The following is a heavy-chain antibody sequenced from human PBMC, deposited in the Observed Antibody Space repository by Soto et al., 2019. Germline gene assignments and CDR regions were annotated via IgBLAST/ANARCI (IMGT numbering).Heavy chain of an antibody. Sequence: ASVKVSCKASGGTFSSYAISWVRQAPGQGLEWMGGIIPIFGTANYAQKFQGRVTITADESTSTAYMELSSLRSEDTAVYYCARDSHSSGWYQTLYYYYGMDVWGQGTTVTVSS. D-gene: IGHD6-19*01. V-gene: IGHV1-69*13. CDR1: GGTFSSYA. CDR2: IIPIFGTA. J-gene: IGHJ6*02. CDR3: ARDSHSSGWYQTLYYYYGMDV.